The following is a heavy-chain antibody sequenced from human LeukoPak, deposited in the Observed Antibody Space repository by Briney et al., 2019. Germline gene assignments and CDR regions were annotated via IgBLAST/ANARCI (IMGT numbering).Heavy chain of an antibody. CDR3: ARVKGNSSSWYLRY. V-gene: IGHV4-38-2*01. CDR1: GYSISSGYY. Sequence: SETLSLTCAVSGYSISSGYYWGWIRQPPGKGLEWIGSIYHSGSTYYNPSLKRRVTISVDTSKNQFSLKLSSVTAADTAVYYCARVKGNSSSWYLRYWGQGTLVTVSS. CDR2: IYHSGST. D-gene: IGHD6-13*01. J-gene: IGHJ4*02.